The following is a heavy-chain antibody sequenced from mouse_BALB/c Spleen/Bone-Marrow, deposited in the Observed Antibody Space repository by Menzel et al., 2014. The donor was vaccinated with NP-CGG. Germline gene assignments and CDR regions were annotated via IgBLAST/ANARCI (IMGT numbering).Heavy chain of an antibody. CDR2: ISYDGSN. D-gene: IGHD2-14*01. CDR1: GYSITSGYY. Sequence: EVKVEESGPGLVKPSQSLSLTCSVTGYSITSGYYWNWIRQFPGNKLEWMGYISYDGSNNYNPSLKNRISITRDTSKNQFFLKLNSDPAKDTATYYCARGGYDGRGFAYWGQGTLVTVSA. V-gene: IGHV3-6*02. J-gene: IGHJ3*01. CDR3: ARGGYDGRGFAY.